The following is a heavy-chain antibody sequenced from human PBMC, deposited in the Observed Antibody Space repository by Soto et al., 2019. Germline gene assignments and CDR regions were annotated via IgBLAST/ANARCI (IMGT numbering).Heavy chain of an antibody. J-gene: IGHJ3*02. CDR2: ISPSGDST. CDR3: AREEVRQFDFLPGAFDI. D-gene: IGHD3-9*01. CDR1: GYTFTDYY. Sequence: QVQLVQSGAAFKKPGASVKGSCKASGYTFTDYYMHWVRQAPGQGLEWMGIISPSGDSTTYAQRFQGRVTMTRDTSTSTVYRELSSLRFEDTAVYYCAREEVRQFDFLPGAFDIWGQGTMVTVSS. V-gene: IGHV1-46*01.